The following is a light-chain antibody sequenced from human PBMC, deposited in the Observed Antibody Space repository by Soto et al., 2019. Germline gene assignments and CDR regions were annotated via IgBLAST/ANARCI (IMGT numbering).Light chain of an antibody. J-gene: IGKJ4*01. CDR1: QSVSRN. Sequence: IVMTQSPATLSVSPWEGATLSCRASQSVSRNLAWYQQKPGQAPRLLIFGASSRATGIPDRFRGSGSGTDFTLTITRLEPEDIAVYYCQYYGTSVFIFGGGTKV. CDR2: GAS. CDR3: QYYGTSVFI. V-gene: IGKV3-20*01.